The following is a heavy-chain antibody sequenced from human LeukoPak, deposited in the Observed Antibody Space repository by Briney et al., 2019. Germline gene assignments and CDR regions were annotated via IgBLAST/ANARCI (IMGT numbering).Heavy chain of an antibody. D-gene: IGHD6-19*01. Sequence: SQTLSLTCAISGDSVSSNSVTWNWIRQSPSRGLEWLGRTYYRSKWYFQYAVSFKSRMTINPDTFENQFSLQLNSVTPEDTAVYYCVREVDLASIRDYWGQGILVTVSS. V-gene: IGHV6-1*01. CDR1: GDSVSSNSVT. CDR3: VREVDLASIRDY. J-gene: IGHJ4*02. CDR2: TYYRSKWYF.